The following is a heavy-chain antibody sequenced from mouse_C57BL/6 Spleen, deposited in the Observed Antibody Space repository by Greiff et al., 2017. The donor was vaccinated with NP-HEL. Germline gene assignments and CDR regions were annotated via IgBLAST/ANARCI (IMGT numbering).Heavy chain of an antibody. CDR2: IYPGSGST. J-gene: IGHJ4*01. CDR1: GYTFTSYW. CDR3: ARGGDFLLRVYAMDY. Sequence: QVQLQQPGAELVKPGASVKMSCKASGYTFTSYWITWVKQRPGQGLEWIGDIYPGSGSTNYNEKFKSKATLTVDTSSSTAYMQLSSLTSEDSAVYYCARGGDFLLRVYAMDYWGQGTSVTVSS. D-gene: IGHD1-1*01. V-gene: IGHV1-55*01.